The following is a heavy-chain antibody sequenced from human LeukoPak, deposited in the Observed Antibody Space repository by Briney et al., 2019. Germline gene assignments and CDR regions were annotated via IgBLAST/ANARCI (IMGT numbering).Heavy chain of an antibody. V-gene: IGHV4-59*08. D-gene: IGHD6-13*01. CDR3: ARHTDIAPLSSLKY. J-gene: IGHJ4*02. Sequence: SETLSLTCTVCGGYISSYYWRWIRPTPGRGREWSGDIHYSGSTNYHPSLKSRVTISVDTPKTQLSRKWGSVTVAHPALYHLARHTDIAPLSSLKYWVQGTLVSVSS. CDR1: GGYISSYY. CDR2: IHYSGST.